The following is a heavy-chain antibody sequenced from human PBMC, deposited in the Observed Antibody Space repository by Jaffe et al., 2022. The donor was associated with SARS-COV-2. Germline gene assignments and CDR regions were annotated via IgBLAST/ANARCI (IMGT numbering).Heavy chain of an antibody. CDR2: IYPGDSDT. J-gene: IGHJ6*03. Sequence: EVQLVQSGAEVKKPGESLKISCKGSGYSFTSYWIGWVRQMPGKGLEWMGIIYPGDSDTRYSPSFQGQVTISADKSISTAYLQWSSLKASDTAMYYCARHGDPSIIAAAQKIRNYYYYYMDVWGKGTTVTVSS. D-gene: IGHD6-13*01. V-gene: IGHV5-51*01. CDR3: ARHGDPSIIAAAQKIRNYYYYYMDV. CDR1: GYSFTSYW.